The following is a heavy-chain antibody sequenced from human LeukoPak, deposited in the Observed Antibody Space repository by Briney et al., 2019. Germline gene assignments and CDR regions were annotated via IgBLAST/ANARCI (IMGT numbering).Heavy chain of an antibody. D-gene: IGHD2-2*02. Sequence: SVTLSLPRTVSSGTLWSYYGSGLRQPPGKGLECVRDLYNCATTKYNPSLKSRVTISRDTSKNQCSLNRSSVTAEDTAVYYCARDSSAIADNWFDPWGEGTLVTVSS. CDR1: SGTLWSYY. V-gene: IGHV4-59*01. CDR2: LYNCATT. J-gene: IGHJ5*02. CDR3: ARDSSAIADNWFDP.